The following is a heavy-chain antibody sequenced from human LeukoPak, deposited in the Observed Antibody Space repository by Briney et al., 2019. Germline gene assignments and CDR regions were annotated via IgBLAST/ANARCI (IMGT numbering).Heavy chain of an antibody. CDR1: GFTLSSYW. Sequence: GGSLRLSCAASGFTLSSYWMHWVRQAPGKGLVWVSRISGDGSTTSYADSVKGRFTISRDNAKNTLYLQMNSLRAEDTAVYYCARAQSGSFDYWGQGTLVTVSS. V-gene: IGHV3-74*01. D-gene: IGHD1-26*01. J-gene: IGHJ4*02. CDR3: ARAQSGSFDY. CDR2: ISGDGSTT.